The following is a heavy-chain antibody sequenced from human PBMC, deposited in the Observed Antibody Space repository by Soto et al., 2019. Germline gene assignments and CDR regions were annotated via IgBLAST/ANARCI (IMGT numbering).Heavy chain of an antibody. CDR3: AGGVRRHGYSGYAVCDY. D-gene: IGHD5-12*01. CDR1: GGSISSGVYY. Sequence: QVQLQESGPGLVKPSQTLSLTCTVSGGSISSGVYYWSWIRHHPGTGLEWIGYIYYSGSTYYNPSRKRRVTTSVDSSKSQSARRRRSVTAADTAVYYWAGGVRRHGYSGYAVCDYWGQGILVTVPS. V-gene: IGHV4-31*03. J-gene: IGHJ4*02. CDR2: IYYSGST.